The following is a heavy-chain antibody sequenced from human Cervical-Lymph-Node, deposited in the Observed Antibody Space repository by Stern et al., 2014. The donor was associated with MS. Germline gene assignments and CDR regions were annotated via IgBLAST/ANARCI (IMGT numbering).Heavy chain of an antibody. V-gene: IGHV1-69*06. J-gene: IGHJ6*01. CDR3: AREVGSLAMDV. Sequence: VQLVQSGAEVKKPGSSVKVSCKASGDTFTDYAISWVRQAPGQGPEWKGGITPIFNSADYAQKFQGRLTITADKSRSTAYMELSSLTSEDTAVYYCAREVGSLAMDVWGQGTTVIVSS. D-gene: IGHD1-1*01. CDR1: GDTFTDYA. CDR2: ITPIFNSA.